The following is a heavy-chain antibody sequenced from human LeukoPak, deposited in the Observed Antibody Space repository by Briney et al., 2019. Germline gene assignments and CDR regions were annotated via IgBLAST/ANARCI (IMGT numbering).Heavy chain of an antibody. CDR1: GGSISSYY. D-gene: IGHD3-3*01. Sequence: PSETLSLTCTVSGGSISSYYWSWIRQPPGKGLEWIGYIYYSGSTNYNPSLKSRVTISVDTSKNQFSLKLSSVTAADTAVYYCARGSRIFGGISYYVDYWGQGTLVTVSS. CDR3: ARGSRIFGGISYYVDY. J-gene: IGHJ4*02. V-gene: IGHV4-59*01. CDR2: IYYSGST.